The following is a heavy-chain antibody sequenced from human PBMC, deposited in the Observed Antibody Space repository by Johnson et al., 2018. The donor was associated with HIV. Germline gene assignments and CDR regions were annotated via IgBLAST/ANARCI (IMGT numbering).Heavy chain of an antibody. CDR3: ARGALGDWVDAFDI. CDR1: GFTFSTYW. J-gene: IGHJ3*02. D-gene: IGHD3-16*01. CDR2: IKQDGSEK. Sequence: VQLVESGGGLVQPGGSLSLSCAASGFTFSTYWMSWVRQAPGKGLAWVANIKQDGSEKYYVDSVTGRFTISRDNSKNTLYLQMNSLRAEDTAVFYCARGALGDWVDAFDIWGQGTMVTVSS. V-gene: IGHV3-7*01.